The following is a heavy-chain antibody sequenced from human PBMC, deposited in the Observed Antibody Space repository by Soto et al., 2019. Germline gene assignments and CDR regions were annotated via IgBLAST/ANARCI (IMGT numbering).Heavy chain of an antibody. CDR3: ARDRKTTGTTVRPFQWFDP. J-gene: IGHJ5*02. D-gene: IGHD1-1*01. CDR1: GFTFSSYS. V-gene: IGHV3-21*01. Sequence: GGSLRLSCAASGFTFSSYSMNWVRQAPGKGLEWVSSISSSSSYIYYADSVKGRFTISRDNAKNSLYLQMNSLRAEDTAVYYCARDRKTTGTTVRPFQWFDPWGQGTLVTSPQ. CDR2: ISSSSSYI.